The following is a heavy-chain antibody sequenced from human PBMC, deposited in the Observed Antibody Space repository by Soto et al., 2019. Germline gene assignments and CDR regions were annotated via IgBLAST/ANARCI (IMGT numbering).Heavy chain of an antibody. D-gene: IGHD6-6*01. CDR1: GFSFRSYG. V-gene: IGHV3-33*01. CDR3: ARAGTPSSGTY. J-gene: IGHJ4*02. CDR2: IWYDGSKE. Sequence: QVQLVESGGGVVQPGRSLRLSCAASGFSFRSYGMHWVRQAPGKGLEWVAVIWYDGSKEFYADSVKGRFTISRDNSENTPRPYMDSLRAEDTAVYYCARAGTPSSGTYWGQGTLVTVSS.